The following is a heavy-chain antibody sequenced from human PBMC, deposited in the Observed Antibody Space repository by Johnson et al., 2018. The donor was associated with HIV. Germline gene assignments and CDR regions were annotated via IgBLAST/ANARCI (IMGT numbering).Heavy chain of an antibody. CDR3: ALSGGAAAYDAFDI. D-gene: IGHD6-13*01. CDR2: INSDGSTT. Sequence: EVQLVESVGGLVQPGGSLRLSCAASGFTFSSYWMHWVRQAPGKGLVWVSRINSDGSTTSYADSVKGRFTISRDNAKNTLYLQMNRLRAEDTAVYYCALSGGAAAYDAFDIWGQGTMVTVSS. V-gene: IGHV3-74*02. J-gene: IGHJ3*02. CDR1: GFTFSSYW.